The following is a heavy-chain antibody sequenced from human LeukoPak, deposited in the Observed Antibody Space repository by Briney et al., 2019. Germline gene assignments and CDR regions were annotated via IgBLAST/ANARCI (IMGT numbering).Heavy chain of an antibody. J-gene: IGHJ4*02. CDR2: LSGSGTYI. CDR1: GFTFSSYR. V-gene: IGHV3-21*01. D-gene: IGHD6-13*01. CDR3: AREATGKAAAGLDY. Sequence: PGGSLRLSCAASGFTFSSYRMKWVRQAPGEGLEWVSSLSGSGTYIYYADSVKGRFTISRDNAKNSLYLQMISLRADDTAVYYCAREATGKAAAGLDYWGQGTLVTVSS.